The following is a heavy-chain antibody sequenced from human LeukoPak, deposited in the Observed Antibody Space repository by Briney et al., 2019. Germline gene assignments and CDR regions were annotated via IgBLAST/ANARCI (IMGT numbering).Heavy chain of an antibody. D-gene: IGHD6-19*01. CDR1: GFTFDDYA. J-gene: IGHJ4*02. Sequence: GRSLRLSCAASGFTFDDYAMHWVRQAPGKGLEWVSGISWNSGSIGYADSVKGRFTISRDNAKNSLYLQMNSLRAEDTALYYCAKGGYSSGWYELDYWGQGTLVTVPS. CDR3: AKGGYSSGWYELDY. CDR2: ISWNSGSI. V-gene: IGHV3-9*01.